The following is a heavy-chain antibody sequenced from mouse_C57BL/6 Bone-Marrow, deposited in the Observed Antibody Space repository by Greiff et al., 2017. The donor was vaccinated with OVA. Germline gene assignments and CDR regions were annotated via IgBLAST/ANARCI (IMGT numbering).Heavy chain of an antibody. CDR3: ARDPYYYGSSSLYWYFDV. J-gene: IGHJ1*03. V-gene: IGHV1-69*01. D-gene: IGHD1-1*01. CDR2: IDPSDSYT. Sequence: QVQLQQPGAELVMPGASVKLSCKAPGYTFTSYWMHWVKQRPGQGLEWIGEIDPSDSYTNYNQKFKGKSTLTVDKSSSTAYMQLSSLTSEDSAVYYCARDPYYYGSSSLYWYFDVWGTGTTVTVSS. CDR1: GYTFTSYW.